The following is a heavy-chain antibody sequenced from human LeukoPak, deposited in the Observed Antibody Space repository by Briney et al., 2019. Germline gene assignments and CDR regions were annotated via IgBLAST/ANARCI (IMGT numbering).Heavy chain of an antibody. CDR1: GGTFISYA. Sequence: SVKVPCKASGGTFISYAISWVRQAPGQGLEWMGGIIPIFGTANYAQKFQGRVTITADESTSTAYMELSSLRSEDTAVYYCASSSGSYNWFDPWGQGTLVTVSS. V-gene: IGHV1-69*13. CDR3: ASSSGSYNWFDP. J-gene: IGHJ5*02. D-gene: IGHD6-19*01. CDR2: IIPIFGTA.